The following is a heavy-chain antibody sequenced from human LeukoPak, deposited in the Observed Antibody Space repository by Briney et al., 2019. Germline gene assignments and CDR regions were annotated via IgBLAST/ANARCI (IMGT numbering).Heavy chain of an antibody. V-gene: IGHV3-23*01. Sequence: GGSLRLSCAASGFTFSTCAMSWVRQAPGKGLEWVSGISGTTSGTYYADSVKGRFTISRDNSKNTLFLQVNSLRAEDTAVYYCAKVRTYFYHGLDVWGQGTTVTVSS. CDR2: ISGTTSGT. CDR3: AKVRTYFYHGLDV. D-gene: IGHD1-14*01. CDR1: GFTFSTCA. J-gene: IGHJ6*02.